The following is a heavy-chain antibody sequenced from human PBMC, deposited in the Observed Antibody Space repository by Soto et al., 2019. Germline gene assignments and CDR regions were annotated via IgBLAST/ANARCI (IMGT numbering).Heavy chain of an antibody. CDR3: ARVDTTVVLIDY. CDR2: IYHSGDT. CDR1: GDSISNTNW. Sequence: PSETLSLTCAVSGDSISNTNWWSWVRQPPGKGLEWIGEIYHSGDTNYNPSLKSRVILSVDKSKNQFFLKVNSVTAADTAVYYCARVDTTVVLIDYWGQGTLVTV. D-gene: IGHD5-18*01. V-gene: IGHV4-4*02. J-gene: IGHJ4*02.